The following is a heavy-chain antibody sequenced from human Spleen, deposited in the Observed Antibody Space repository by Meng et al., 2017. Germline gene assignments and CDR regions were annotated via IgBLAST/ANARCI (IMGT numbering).Heavy chain of an antibody. D-gene: IGHD6-13*01. V-gene: IGHV3-23*01. J-gene: IGHJ4*02. CDR2: ISGGGYST. CDR1: GFTFSSYA. CDR3: AKNEGIAAAGSFGY. Sequence: GESLKISCAASGFTFSSYAMSWVRQAPGKGLEWVSGISGGGYSTYYADSVKGRFTISRDNSKNTLYLQVNSLGVEDTAVYYCAKNEGIAAAGSFGYWGQGTLVTVSS.